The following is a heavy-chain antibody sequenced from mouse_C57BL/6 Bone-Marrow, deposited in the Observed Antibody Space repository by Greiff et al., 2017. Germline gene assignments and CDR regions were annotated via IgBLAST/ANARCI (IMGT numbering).Heavy chain of an antibody. V-gene: IGHV1-54*01. J-gene: IGHJ3*01. CDR1: GYAFTNYL. CDR2: INPGSGGT. Sequence: VQLQQSGAELVRPGTSVKVSCKASGYAFTNYLLEWVKQRPGQGLEWIGVINPGSGGTNYNEKFKGKATLTADKSSSTAYMQLSSLTPEDSAVYFCARSYYSAAWFAYWGQGTLVTVSA. CDR3: ARSYYSAAWFAY. D-gene: IGHD1-1*01.